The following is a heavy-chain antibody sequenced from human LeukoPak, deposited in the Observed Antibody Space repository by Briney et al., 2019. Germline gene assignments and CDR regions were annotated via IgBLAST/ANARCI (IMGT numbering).Heavy chain of an antibody. CDR1: GGSIRRYY. J-gene: IGHJ4*02. CDR2: IYYSVST. V-gene: IGHV4-59*01. CDR3: AREDCSGGSCYPLFY. D-gene: IGHD2-15*01. Sequence: SETLSLTRTVSGGSIRRYYWRGIGQPPARGVEWVGYIYYSVSTNYNPSLKSRVTISVDTSKNQFSLKLSSVTAADTAMYYCAREDCSGGSCYPLFYWGQGTLVTVSS.